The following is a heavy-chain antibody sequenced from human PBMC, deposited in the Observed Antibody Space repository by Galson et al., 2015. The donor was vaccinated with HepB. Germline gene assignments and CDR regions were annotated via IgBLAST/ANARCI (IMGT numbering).Heavy chain of an antibody. V-gene: IGHV3-7*01. CDR2: IKQDGSEK. CDR1: GFTFSSYW. CDR3: ARGNLLGYCSGGSCYDTYFDY. J-gene: IGHJ4*02. Sequence: SLRLSCAASGFTFSSYWMSWVRQAPGKGLEWVANIKQDGSEKYYVDSVKGRFTISRDNAKNSLYLQMNSLRAEDTAVYYCARGNLLGYCSGGSCYDTYFDYWGQGTLVTVSS. D-gene: IGHD2-15*01.